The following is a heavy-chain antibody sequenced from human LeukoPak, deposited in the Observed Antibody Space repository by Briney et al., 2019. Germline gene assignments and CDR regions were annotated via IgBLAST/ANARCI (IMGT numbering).Heavy chain of an antibody. CDR3: ARVSLAAAASEGYRWFDP. CDR1: GGSISSYY. CDR2: IYYSGST. V-gene: IGHV4-59*01. J-gene: IGHJ5*02. D-gene: IGHD6-13*01. Sequence: SETLSLTCTVSGGSISSYYWSWIRQPPGKGLEWIGYIYYSGSTNYSPSLKSRVTISVDTSKNQFSLKLSSVTAADTAVYYCARVSLAAAASEGYRWFDPWGQGTLVTVSS.